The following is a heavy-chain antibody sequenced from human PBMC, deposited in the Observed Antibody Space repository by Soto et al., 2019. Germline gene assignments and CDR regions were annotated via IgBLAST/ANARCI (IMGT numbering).Heavy chain of an antibody. Sequence: QVQMVESGGGVVQPGTSLRLSCVASGFTFGRSGMHWVRQAPGGALEWVAIIWFDGSKKYYADSVKGQLTVSRDNSKNTLYLQMYSLRRDDTAVYYCARDLNTGYIDYWGQGTLVTVSS. CDR2: IWFDGSKK. CDR3: ARDLNTGYIDY. J-gene: IGHJ4*02. D-gene: IGHD5-12*01. CDR1: GFTFGRSG. V-gene: IGHV3-33*01.